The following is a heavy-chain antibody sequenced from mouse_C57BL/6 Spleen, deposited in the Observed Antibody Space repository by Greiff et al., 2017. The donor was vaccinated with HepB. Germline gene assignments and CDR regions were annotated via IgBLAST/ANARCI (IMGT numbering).Heavy chain of an antibody. CDR3: ARSKSYFDY. Sequence: VQLQQPGAELVRPGTSVKLSCKASGYTFTSYWMHWVKQRPGQGLEWIGVIDPSDSYTNYNQKFKGKATLTVDTSSSTAYMQLSSLTSEDSAVYYCARSKSYFDYWGQGTTLTVSS. J-gene: IGHJ2*01. CDR2: IDPSDSYT. CDR1: GYTFTSYW. V-gene: IGHV1-59*01.